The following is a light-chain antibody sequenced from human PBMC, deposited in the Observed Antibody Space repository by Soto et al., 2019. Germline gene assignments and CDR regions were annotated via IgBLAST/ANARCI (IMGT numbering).Light chain of an antibody. V-gene: IGKV1-9*01. CDR1: QGISTY. CDR3: QQLDSFPMYT. Sequence: DITLTQSPSFLSASVGDRVTITCRASQGISTYLAWYQQKPGKAPKVLIYAASTLQSGVPSRFSGSGSGTEFTLTINNLQPEDFATYFCQQLDSFPMYTFGQGTKLEIK. CDR2: AAS. J-gene: IGKJ2*01.